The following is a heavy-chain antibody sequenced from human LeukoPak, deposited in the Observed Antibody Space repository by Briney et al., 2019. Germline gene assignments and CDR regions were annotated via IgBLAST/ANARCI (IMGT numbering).Heavy chain of an antibody. CDR1: GGSISSGDYY. CDR2: IYYSGST. J-gene: IGHJ4*02. CDR3: AREYSSSYFDY. V-gene: IGHV4-30-4*01. Sequence: SETLSLTCTVSGGSISSGDYYWSWIRQPSGKGLEWIGYIYYSGSTYYNPSLKSRVTISVDTSKNQFSLKLSSVTAADTAVYYCAREYSSSYFDYWGQGTLVTVSS. D-gene: IGHD6-6*01.